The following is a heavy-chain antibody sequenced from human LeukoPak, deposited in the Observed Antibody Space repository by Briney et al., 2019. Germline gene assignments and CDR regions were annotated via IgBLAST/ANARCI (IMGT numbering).Heavy chain of an antibody. V-gene: IGHV3-30-3*01. D-gene: IGHD3-22*01. CDR1: GFTFDDYA. J-gene: IGHJ4*02. CDR3: AREGYYDSSGYYPPRYYFDY. CDR2: ISYDGGNK. Sequence: PGRSLRLSCAASGFTFDDYAMHWVRQAPGKGLEWVAVISYDGGNKYYADSVKGRFTISRDNSKNTLYLQMNSLRAEDTAVYYCAREGYYDSSGYYPPRYYFDYWGQGTLVTVSS.